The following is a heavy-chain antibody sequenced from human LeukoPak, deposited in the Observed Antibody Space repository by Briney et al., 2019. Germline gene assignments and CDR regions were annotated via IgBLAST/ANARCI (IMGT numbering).Heavy chain of an antibody. CDR1: GFTFSTYG. D-gene: IGHD6-13*01. V-gene: IGHV3-30*03. CDR2: IAYDGSNI. Sequence: GGSLRLSCAASGFTFSTYGMHWVRQAPGKGLEWVAVIAYDGSNIHYADSVKGRFTISRDNSKKTLYLQMNSLRPEDTAVYYCASRDGSRWAFDYWGQGTLVTVSS. CDR3: ASRDGSRWAFDY. J-gene: IGHJ4*02.